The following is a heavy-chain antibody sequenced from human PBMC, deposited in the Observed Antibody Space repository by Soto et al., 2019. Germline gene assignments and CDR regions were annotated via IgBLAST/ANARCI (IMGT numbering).Heavy chain of an antibody. CDR3: AKDLNVLLWFGELSVDY. CDR1: GFTFSSYA. CDR2: ISGSGGST. V-gene: IGHV3-23*01. D-gene: IGHD3-10*01. J-gene: IGHJ4*02. Sequence: GGSLRLSCAASGFTFSSYAMSWVRQAPGKGLEWVSAISGSGGSTYYADSVKGGFTISRDNSKNTLYLQMNSLRAEDTAVYYCAKDLNVLLWFGELSVDYWGQGTLVTVSS.